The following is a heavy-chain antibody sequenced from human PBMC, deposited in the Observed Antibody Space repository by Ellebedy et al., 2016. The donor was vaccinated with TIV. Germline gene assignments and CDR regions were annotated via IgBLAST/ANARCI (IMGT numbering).Heavy chain of an antibody. V-gene: IGHV3-23*01. CDR2: ISAAGGTT. J-gene: IGHJ4*02. Sequence: GESLKISXAGSGFTFSSHAMSWVRQAPGKGLEWVSSISAAGGTTYYSDSAQGRFSISRDNSKNTLFLQMDTLRAEDTAIYYCAGGGGYCSSTSCFIATDYWGQGTLVTVSS. D-gene: IGHD2-2*01. CDR3: AGGGGYCSSTSCFIATDY. CDR1: GFTFSSHA.